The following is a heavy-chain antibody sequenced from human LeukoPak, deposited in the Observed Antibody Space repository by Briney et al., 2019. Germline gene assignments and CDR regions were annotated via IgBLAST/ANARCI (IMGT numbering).Heavy chain of an antibody. J-gene: IGHJ4*02. CDR3: ARRMKGDGYNSDY. D-gene: IGHD5-24*01. V-gene: IGHV3-64*01. CDR1: GFTFNNCA. CDR2: ISSNGGST. Sequence: GGSLRLSCAASGFTFNNCAMHWVRQAPGKGLEYVSAISSNGGSTYYASSVKGRFTISRDNSNNTLYLQMGSLRAEDMAVYYCARRMKGDGYNSDYWGQGTLVTVSS.